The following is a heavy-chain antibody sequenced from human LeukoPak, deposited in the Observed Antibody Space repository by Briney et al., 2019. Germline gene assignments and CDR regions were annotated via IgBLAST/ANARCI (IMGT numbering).Heavy chain of an antibody. Sequence: GRSLRLSCTASGFTFSSYGMHWVRQAPGKGLEWVTFIRNDGSNKYYADSVKGRFTISRDNSKNTLYLQMNSLRAEDTAMYYCARDGYWGQGTLVTVSS. J-gene: IGHJ4*02. V-gene: IGHV3-30*02. CDR3: ARDGY. CDR1: GFTFSSYG. CDR2: IRNDGSNK.